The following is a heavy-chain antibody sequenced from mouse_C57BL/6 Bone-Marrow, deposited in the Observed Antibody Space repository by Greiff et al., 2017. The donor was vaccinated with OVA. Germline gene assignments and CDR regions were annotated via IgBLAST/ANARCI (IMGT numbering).Heavy chain of an antibody. CDR3: ARLGGYDAWYFDG. J-gene: IGHJ1*03. V-gene: IGHV1-64*01. CDR1: GYTFTSYW. CDR2: IHPNSGST. D-gene: IGHD2-2*01. Sequence: QVQLKQPGAELVKPGASVKLSCKASGYTFTSYWMHWVKQRPGQGLEWIGMIHPNSGSTNYNEKFKSKATLTVDKSSSTAYMQLSSLTSEDSAVYDCARLGGYDAWYFDGWGTGTTVTVSS.